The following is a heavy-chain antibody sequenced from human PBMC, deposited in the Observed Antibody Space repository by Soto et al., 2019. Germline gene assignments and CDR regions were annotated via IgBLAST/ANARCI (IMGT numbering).Heavy chain of an antibody. CDR1: GFTFSSYS. J-gene: IGHJ4*02. Sequence: GGSLRLSCAASGFTFSSYSMNWVRQAPGKGLEWVSSISSSSSYIYYADSVKGRFTISRDNAKNSLYLQMNSLRAEDTAVYYCARTSPYCGGDCYCDYWGQGTLVTSPQ. CDR2: ISSSSSYI. CDR3: ARTSPYCGGDCYCDY. D-gene: IGHD2-21*02. V-gene: IGHV3-21*01.